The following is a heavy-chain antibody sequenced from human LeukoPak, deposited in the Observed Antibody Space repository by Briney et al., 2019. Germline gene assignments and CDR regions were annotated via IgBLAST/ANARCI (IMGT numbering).Heavy chain of an antibody. V-gene: IGHV3-23*01. D-gene: IGHD3-16*01. CDR3: ASRSATVGLYYFDY. J-gene: IGHJ4*02. CDR2: ISTSGVST. Sequence: GGSLRLSCAASGFTFSSYAMSWVRQAPGKGLEWVSAISTSGVSTHYADSVKGRFTISRDNSKNTLYLQMNSLRAEDTAVYYCASRSATVGLYYFDYWGQGTLVTVSS. CDR1: GFTFSSYA.